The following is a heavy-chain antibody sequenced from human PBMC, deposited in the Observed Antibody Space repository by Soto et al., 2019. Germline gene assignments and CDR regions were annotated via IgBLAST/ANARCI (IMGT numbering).Heavy chain of an antibody. CDR2: IYATGTT. CDR1: GASISGFY. V-gene: IGHV4-4*07. J-gene: IGHJ5*02. CDR3: VRDGTKTLRDWFDP. D-gene: IGHD1-1*01. Sequence: SETLSLTCTVSGASISGFYWSWIQKSAGKGLEWIGRIYATGTTDYNPSLKSRVMMSVDTSKKQFSLKLRSVTAADTAVYYCVRDGTKTLRDWFDPWGQGISVTV.